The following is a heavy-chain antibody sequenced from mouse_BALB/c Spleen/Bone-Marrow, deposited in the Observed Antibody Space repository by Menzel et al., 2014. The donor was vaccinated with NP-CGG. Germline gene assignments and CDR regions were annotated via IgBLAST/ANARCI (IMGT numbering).Heavy chain of an antibody. V-gene: IGHV1S22*01. Sequence: LQQSGSELVRPGASVKLSCKASGYTFTSYWIHWVKQRPGQGLEWIGNIYPGSGSINYDEKFKSKATLTVDTSSSTAYMQLSSLTSEDSAVYYCRCYVYTMDYWGQGTSVTVSS. D-gene: IGHD1-1*01. CDR1: GYTFTSYW. CDR3: RCYVYTMDY. CDR2: IYPGSGSI. J-gene: IGHJ4*01.